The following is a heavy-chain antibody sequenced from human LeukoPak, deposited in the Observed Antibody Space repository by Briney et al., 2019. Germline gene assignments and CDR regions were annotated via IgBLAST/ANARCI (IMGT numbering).Heavy chain of an antibody. CDR3: ARSYYDSSGYYVKDDPFDI. V-gene: IGHV3-21*01. CDR2: ISSSRSYI. D-gene: IGHD3-22*01. Sequence: GGSLRLSCAASRFTFSSYSMNWVRQAPGKGLEWVSSISSSRSYIHYADSVKGRFTISRDNAKNSLYLQMNSLRAEDTAVYYCARSYYDSSGYYVKDDPFDIWGQGTMVTVSS. J-gene: IGHJ3*02. CDR1: RFTFSSYS.